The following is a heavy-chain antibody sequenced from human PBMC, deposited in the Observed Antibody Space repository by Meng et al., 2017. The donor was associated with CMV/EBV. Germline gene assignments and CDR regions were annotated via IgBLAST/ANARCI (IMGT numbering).Heavy chain of an antibody. CDR1: GGSISSYY. CDR2: IYTSGST. Sequence: QVELQESGPGLVKPSEALSLTCTVSGGSISSYYWSWIRQPAGKGLEWIGRIYTSGSTNYNPSLKSRVTMSVDTSKNQFSLKLSSVTAADTAVYCCAREDIVVVPAARGFDYWGQGTLVTVFS. V-gene: IGHV4-4*07. J-gene: IGHJ4*02. CDR3: AREDIVVVPAARGFDY. D-gene: IGHD2-2*01.